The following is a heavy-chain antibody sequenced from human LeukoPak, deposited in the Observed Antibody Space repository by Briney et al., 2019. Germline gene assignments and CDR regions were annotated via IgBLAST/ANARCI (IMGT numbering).Heavy chain of an antibody. Sequence: GGSLRLSCAASGFIFSNYGMHWVRQAPGKGLEWVSVIYSGGSTYYADSVKGRFTISRDNSKNTLYLQMNSLRAEDTAVYYCATSSDDWGQGTLVTVSS. D-gene: IGHD2-2*01. V-gene: IGHV3-53*01. J-gene: IGHJ4*02. CDR2: IYSGGST. CDR3: ATSSDD. CDR1: GFIFSNYG.